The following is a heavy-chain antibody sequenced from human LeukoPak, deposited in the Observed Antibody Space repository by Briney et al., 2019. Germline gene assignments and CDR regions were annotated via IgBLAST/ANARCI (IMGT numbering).Heavy chain of an antibody. J-gene: IGHJ6*02. CDR3: AKDLGRYCSSTSCLYGMDV. V-gene: IGHV3-23*01. Sequence: GGSLRLSCAASGFTFSSYAMSWVRQAPGKGLEWVSAISGSGGSTYYADSVKGRFTISRDNSKNTLYLQMNSLRAEDTAVYYCAKDLGRYCSSTSCLYGMDVWGQGTTVTVSS. D-gene: IGHD2-2*01. CDR2: ISGSGGST. CDR1: GFTFSSYA.